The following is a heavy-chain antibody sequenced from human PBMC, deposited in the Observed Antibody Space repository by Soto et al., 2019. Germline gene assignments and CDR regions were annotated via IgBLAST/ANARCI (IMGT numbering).Heavy chain of an antibody. Sequence: QVQLQESGPGLVKPSQTLSLTCTVSGGSISSGDYYWSWIRQPPGKGLEWIGYIYYSGSTYYNPSLKSRVTISVDPSKNQFSLKLSSVTAADTAVYYCARVVGGYSYGLPGQIFDYWGQGTLVTVSS. CDR1: GGSISSGDYY. J-gene: IGHJ4*02. D-gene: IGHD5-18*01. V-gene: IGHV4-30-4*01. CDR2: IYYSGST. CDR3: ARVVGGYSYGLPGQIFDY.